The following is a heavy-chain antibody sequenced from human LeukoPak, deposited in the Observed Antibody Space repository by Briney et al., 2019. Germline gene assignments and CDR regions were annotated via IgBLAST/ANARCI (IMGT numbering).Heavy chain of an antibody. D-gene: IGHD5-12*01. CDR3: ARGLVDRSPFDY. Sequence: SETLSLTCAVYGGSFSGYYWSWIRQPPGKGLEWIGEINHSGSTNYNPSLKSRVTISVDTSKNQFSLKLSSVTAADTAVYYCARGLVDRSPFDYWGKGTLVTVSS. CDR2: INHSGST. J-gene: IGHJ4*02. V-gene: IGHV4-34*01. CDR1: GGSFSGYY.